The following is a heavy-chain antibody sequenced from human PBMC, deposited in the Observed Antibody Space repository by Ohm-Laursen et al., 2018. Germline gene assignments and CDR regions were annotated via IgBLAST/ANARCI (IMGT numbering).Heavy chain of an antibody. V-gene: IGHV1-8*01. CDR2: MNPKSGDT. CDR1: GYTFINYD. Sequence: ASVNVSCKTSGYTFINYDIHWVRQASGQGLEWMGWMNPKSGDTGYAHKFQGRVTMARNASISTANMEMSSLRSEDTAVYYCARGRLSGTRRALDIWGQGTMVTVSS. J-gene: IGHJ3*02. CDR3: ARGRLSGTRRALDI. D-gene: IGHD1-7*01.